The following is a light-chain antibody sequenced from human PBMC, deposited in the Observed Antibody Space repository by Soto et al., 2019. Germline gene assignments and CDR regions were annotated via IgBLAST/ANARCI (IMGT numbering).Light chain of an antibody. CDR2: DVN. Sequence: QSALTQRASVSGSPGQSITISCTGTSSDVGGSNYVSWYQQHPGKAPKLIIYDVNNRPSGVSNRFSASKSGNTASLTISGLQAEDEADYYCSSYTSSSTLVFGGGTKLTVL. J-gene: IGLJ2*01. V-gene: IGLV2-14*03. CDR3: SSYTSSSTLV. CDR1: SSDVGGSNY.